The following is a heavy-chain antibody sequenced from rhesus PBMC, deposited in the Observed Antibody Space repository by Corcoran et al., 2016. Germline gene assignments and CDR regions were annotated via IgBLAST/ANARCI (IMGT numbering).Heavy chain of an antibody. V-gene: IGHV1-111*02. D-gene: IGHD2-21*01. CDR2: VDPDDGEA. J-gene: IGHJ4*01. Sequence: EVQLVKSGAEVKKPGASVKISCKASGYTFTDYYLHWVRQPPGKALAWMGRVDPDDGEATTAQKSHDRVTITADTSTDTAYMELSSLRSEDTAVYYCATSYCTGSGCYDDGVFDYWGQGVLVTVSS. CDR3: ATSYCTGSGCYDDGVFDY. CDR1: GYTFTDYY.